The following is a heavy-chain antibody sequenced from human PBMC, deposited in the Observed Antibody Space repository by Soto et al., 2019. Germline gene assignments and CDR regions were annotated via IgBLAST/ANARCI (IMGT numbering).Heavy chain of an antibody. CDR3: ARLPPRSGIGVAGNWPDY. Sequence: PGASLKISCKGSGYSFTSYWIGCVSQMPGKGLEWMVIIYPGDSDTRYSPSFQGQGTISADKAMSTAYLQWSSLKASDTAMYYCARLPPRSGIGVAGNWPDYWGQGTLVTVSS. J-gene: IGHJ4*02. V-gene: IGHV5-51*01. CDR1: GYSFTSYW. D-gene: IGHD6-19*01. CDR2: IYPGDSDT.